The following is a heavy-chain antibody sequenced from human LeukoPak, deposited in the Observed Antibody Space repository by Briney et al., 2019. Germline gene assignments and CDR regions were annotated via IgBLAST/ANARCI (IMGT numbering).Heavy chain of an antibody. V-gene: IGHV3-21*04. CDR2: ISYTGTYI. CDR3: VRDRGTYRPIDY. CDR1: GFTFSGAR. J-gene: IGHJ4*02. Sequence: PGGSLRLSCAASGFTFSGARLSWVRQAPGKGLEWVSSISYTGTYIYYADSVKGRFTISRDNAQNSLYLQMNSLRAEDTAIYYCVRDRGTYRPIDYWGQGTLVTVSS. D-gene: IGHD1-26*01.